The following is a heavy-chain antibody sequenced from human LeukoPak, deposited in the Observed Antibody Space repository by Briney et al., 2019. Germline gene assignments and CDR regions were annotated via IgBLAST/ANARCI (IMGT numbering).Heavy chain of an antibody. J-gene: IGHJ4*02. V-gene: IGHV1-2*02. CDR3: ARARENRQWPTT. CDR1: GYTFTGYY. CDR2: INPNSGGT. D-gene: IGHD6-19*01. Sequence: GASVKVSCKASGYTFTGYYMHWVRQAPGQGLEWMGWINPNSGGTNYAQKFQGRVTMTRDTSISTAYMELSRLRSDDTAVYYCARARENRQWPTTWGQETLVTVSS.